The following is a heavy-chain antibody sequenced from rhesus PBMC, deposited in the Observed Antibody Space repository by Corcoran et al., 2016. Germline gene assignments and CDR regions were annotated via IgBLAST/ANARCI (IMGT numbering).Heavy chain of an antibody. CDR3: ATGGSYFDY. Sequence: EVQLVQSGAEGKTPGASVKISCKASGYTFTDYYLHWGRQAPGKGLGWMGRVEPEDGEAIHAQKFQERSTITADTSTDTAYMELSSLRSEDTAVYYCATGGSYFDYWGQGVLVTVSS. CDR1: GYTFTDYY. V-gene: IGHV1-111*02. D-gene: IGHD1-44*02. CDR2: VEPEDGEA. J-gene: IGHJ4*01.